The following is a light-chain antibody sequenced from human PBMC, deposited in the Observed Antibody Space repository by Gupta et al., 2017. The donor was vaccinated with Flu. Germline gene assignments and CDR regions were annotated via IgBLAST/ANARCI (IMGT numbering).Light chain of an antibody. J-gene: IGKJ2*01. CDR3: QQYVSLRGYT. V-gene: IGKV3-20*01. CDR1: RSINRNY. Sequence: TLSLSPGGSATLSGRASRSINRNYLAWFQLKSGQAPRLLIYAASSRATGIPDRFSAGGSGTDFTLTISSLEPEDFAVYYCQQYVSLRGYTFGQGTHVENK. CDR2: AAS.